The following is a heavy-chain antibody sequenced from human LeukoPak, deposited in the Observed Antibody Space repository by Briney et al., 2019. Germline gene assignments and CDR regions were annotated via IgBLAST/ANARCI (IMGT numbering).Heavy chain of an antibody. CDR1: GFTFSSYS. D-gene: IGHD2-2*01. CDR3: ARVPLRYCSSTSCYANDY. Sequence: GGSLRLSCAASGFTFSSYSMNWVRQAPGKGLEWVSSISSSSSYIYYADSVKGRFTISRDNAKNSLYLQMNSLRDGDTAVYYCARVPLRYCSSTSCYANDYGGRGTLVTVSS. J-gene: IGHJ4*02. V-gene: IGHV3-21*01. CDR2: ISSSSSYI.